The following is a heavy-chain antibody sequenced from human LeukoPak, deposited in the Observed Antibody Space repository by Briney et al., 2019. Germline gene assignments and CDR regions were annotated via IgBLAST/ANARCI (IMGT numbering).Heavy chain of an antibody. D-gene: IGHD6-19*01. CDR1: GGTFSSYA. CDR3: ARPSSGWSNAFDI. V-gene: IGHV1-69*05. CDR2: ILPIFGTA. Sequence: SVKVSCKASGGTFSSYAISWVRQAPGQGLEWMGRILPIFGTANYAQKFQGRVTITTDESTSTAYMELSSLRSEDTAVYYCARPSSGWSNAFDIWGQGTMVTVSS. J-gene: IGHJ3*02.